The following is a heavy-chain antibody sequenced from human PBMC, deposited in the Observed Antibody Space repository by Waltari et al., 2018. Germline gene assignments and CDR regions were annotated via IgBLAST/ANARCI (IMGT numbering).Heavy chain of an antibody. CDR1: GGTFSSDA. Sequence: QVQLVQSGAEVKKPGSSVKVSCKASGGTFSSDALSWVRQAPGKGLEWMGGIIPIFGTANYAQKFQGRVTITADESTSTAYMELSSLRSEDTAVYYCASRAARSLSLSAGGYYYGMDVWGQGTTVTVSS. CDR2: IIPIFGTA. V-gene: IGHV1-69*01. CDR3: ASRAARSLSLSAGGYYYGMDV. J-gene: IGHJ6*02. D-gene: IGHD6-6*01.